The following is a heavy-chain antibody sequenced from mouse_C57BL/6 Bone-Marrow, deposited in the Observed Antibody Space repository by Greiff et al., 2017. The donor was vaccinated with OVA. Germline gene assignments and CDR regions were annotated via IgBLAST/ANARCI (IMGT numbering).Heavy chain of an antibody. CDR2: INPNNGGT. CDR3: AREALYGSPFAY. CDR1: GYTFTDYY. Sequence: EVQLQQSGPELVKPGASVKISCKASGYTFTDYYMNWVKQSHGKSLEWIGDINPNNGGTSYNQKFKGKATLNVDKSSSTAYMELRSLTSEDSAVYYCAREALYGSPFAYWGQGTLVTVSA. D-gene: IGHD1-1*01. V-gene: IGHV1-26*01. J-gene: IGHJ3*01.